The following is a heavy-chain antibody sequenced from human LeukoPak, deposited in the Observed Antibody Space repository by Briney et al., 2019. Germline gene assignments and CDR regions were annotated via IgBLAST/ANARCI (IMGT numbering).Heavy chain of an antibody. CDR2: IRQDGSEK. J-gene: IGHJ4*02. V-gene: IGHV3-7*01. D-gene: IGHD6-13*01. CDR1: GFIFSSYW. CDR3: TREGILAGVDY. Sequence: GGSLRLSCAASGFIFSSYWMSWVRQAPGKGLEWVANIRQDGSEKNYVGSVKGRFTISRDNAKNSMSLQMNSLRAEDTAVYYCTREGILAGVDYWGQGTLVTVSS.